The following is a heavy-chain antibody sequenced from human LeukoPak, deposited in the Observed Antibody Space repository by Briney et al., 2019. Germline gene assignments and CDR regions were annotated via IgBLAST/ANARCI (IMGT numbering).Heavy chain of an antibody. Sequence: GSLRHSCAAPGFTFVDYGMSWVRQAPGKGLEWVSGIYWSGSSTDNADSVTGRFTISRDNAKTSLYLQMNSLRAEDKALYYCARPKAAAGPFDAFDIWGQGTMVTVSS. CDR2: IYWSGSST. J-gene: IGHJ3*02. V-gene: IGHV3-20*04. CDR1: GFTFVDYG. D-gene: IGHD6-13*01. CDR3: ARPKAAAGPFDAFDI.